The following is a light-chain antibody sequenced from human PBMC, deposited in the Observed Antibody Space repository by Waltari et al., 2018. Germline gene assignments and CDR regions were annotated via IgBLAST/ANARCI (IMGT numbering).Light chain of an antibody. CDR3: QQSYSIPYT. CDR2: WAP. CDR1: QSVLHIPNNKNY. J-gene: IGKJ2*01. V-gene: IGKV4-1*01. Sequence: DIVMTQSPDSLAVSLGERATINCKSSQSVLHIPNNKNYLTWYQQKPGQPPKLLISWAPTRESGVPDRFSGSGSGTDFTLTISSLQAEDVAVYYCQQSYSIPYTFGQGTKLEIK.